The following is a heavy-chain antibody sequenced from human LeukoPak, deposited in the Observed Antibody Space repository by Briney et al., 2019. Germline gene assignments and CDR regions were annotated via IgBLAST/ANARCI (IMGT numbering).Heavy chain of an antibody. V-gene: IGHV1-2*02. D-gene: IGHD2-21*01. Sequence: ASVKVSCKASGYTFTGSYIYWVRQAPGQGLEWMGWINPNNGDTYYAQNFQGRVTMTRDTSISTAYMEVSRLRSDDTAIYYCARHVAASVWFDPWGQGTLVTVSS. CDR2: INPNNGDT. CDR1: GYTFTGSY. J-gene: IGHJ5*02. CDR3: ARHVAASVWFDP.